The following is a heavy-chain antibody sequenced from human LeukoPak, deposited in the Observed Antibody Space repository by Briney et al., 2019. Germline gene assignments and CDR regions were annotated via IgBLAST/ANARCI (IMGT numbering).Heavy chain of an antibody. CDR1: GFVFSHHV. CDR2: IKQDGSEK. V-gene: IGHV3-7*01. J-gene: IGHJ6*03. CDR3: ARLYFDFSSYYYYYMDV. Sequence: AGGSLRLSCEASGFVFSHHVIHWVRQVPGKGLEWVANIKQDGSEKYYVDSVKGRFTISRDNAKNSLYLQMNSLRAEDTAVYYCARLYFDFSSYYYYYMDVWGKGTTVTVSS. D-gene: IGHD3-3*01.